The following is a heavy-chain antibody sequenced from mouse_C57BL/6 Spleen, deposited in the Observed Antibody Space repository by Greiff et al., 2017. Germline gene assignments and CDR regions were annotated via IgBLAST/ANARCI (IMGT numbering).Heavy chain of an antibody. D-gene: IGHD1-1*01. J-gene: IGHJ1*03. CDR1: GFTFSSYA. V-gene: IGHV5-4*01. Sequence: EVHLVESGGGLVKPGGSLKLSCAASGFTFSSYAMSWVRQTPEKRLEWVATISDGGSYTYYPDNVKGRFTISRDNAKNNLYLQMSHLKSEDTAMYYCARGLTTVVAHWYFNVWGTGTTVTVSS. CDR3: ARGLTTVVAHWYFNV. CDR2: ISDGGSYT.